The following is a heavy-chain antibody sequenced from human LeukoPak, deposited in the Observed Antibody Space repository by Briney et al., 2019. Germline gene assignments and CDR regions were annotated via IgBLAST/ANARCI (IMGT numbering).Heavy chain of an antibody. CDR1: VGTFSSYA. CDR3: ARVTVTMLRGVITLNYFDY. J-gene: IGHJ4*02. Sequence: SVKVSCKACVGTFSSYAISWVRPAAGQELEGMGGIIPIFGTANYAQKFQGRVTITTDESTSTAYMELSSLRSEDTAVYYCARVTVTMLRGVITLNYFDYWGQGTLVTVSS. V-gene: IGHV1-69*05. CDR2: IIPIFGTA. D-gene: IGHD3-10*01.